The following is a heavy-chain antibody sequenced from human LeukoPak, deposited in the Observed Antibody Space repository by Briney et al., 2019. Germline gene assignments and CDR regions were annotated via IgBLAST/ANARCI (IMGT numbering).Heavy chain of an antibody. CDR1: GFTFNKYW. D-gene: IGHD6-13*01. CDR3: ARGLATAAAY. V-gene: IGHV3-7*01. Sequence: GGSLRLSCADSGFTFNKYWMSWVRQAPGKGLEWVANINEDASQKFYVPSVRGRFTISRDNTKNSVYLQMNSLRAEDTAVYYCARGLATAAAYWGQGTLVTVSS. J-gene: IGHJ4*02. CDR2: INEDASQK.